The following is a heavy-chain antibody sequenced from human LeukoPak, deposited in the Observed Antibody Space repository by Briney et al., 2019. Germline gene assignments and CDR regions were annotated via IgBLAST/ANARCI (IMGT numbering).Heavy chain of an antibody. Sequence: GGSLRLSCEASGYTFNRYGMHWVRQAPGKGLEWLTFIQYDGSNKYYVDSVKGRFTISRDNSKNTLYLQMNSLRAEDTATYYCAKDGDAYYDILTAYFTSYYYMDAWGKGTTVTVSS. J-gene: IGHJ6*03. D-gene: IGHD3-9*01. CDR2: IQYDGSNK. CDR1: GYTFNRYG. V-gene: IGHV3-30*02. CDR3: AKDGDAYYDILTAYFTSYYYMDA.